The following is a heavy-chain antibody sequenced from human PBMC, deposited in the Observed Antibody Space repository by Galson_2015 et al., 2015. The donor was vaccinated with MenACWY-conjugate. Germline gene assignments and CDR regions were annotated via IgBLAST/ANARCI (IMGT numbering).Heavy chain of an antibody. CDR3: ARRRPRDIGGGFDI. CDR2: IHYSGGT. Sequence: SETLSLTCTVSGGSISSTDLYCGWFRQPPGKGLEWIGNIHYSGGTYHNPSLKSRITTSVDKSKSQFSLNLASVTAADTAVYCCARRRPRDIGGGFDIWGQGTLVTVSS. J-gene: IGHJ3*02. CDR1: GGSISSTDLY. D-gene: IGHD2-15*01. V-gene: IGHV4-39*01.